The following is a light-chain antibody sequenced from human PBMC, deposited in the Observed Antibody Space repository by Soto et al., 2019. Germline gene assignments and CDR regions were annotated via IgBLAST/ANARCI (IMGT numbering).Light chain of an antibody. J-gene: IGKJ4*01. CDR3: QQYNNWPLT. Sequence: EIVMTQSPATLSVSPGERATLSCRASQSVSSNLAWYQQKPGQAPRLLIYDASTSATGIPAWFSGSGSGTEFTLTISSLQSEDFAVYYCQQYNNWPLTFGGGTKVEIK. CDR2: DAS. CDR1: QSVSSN. V-gene: IGKV3-15*01.